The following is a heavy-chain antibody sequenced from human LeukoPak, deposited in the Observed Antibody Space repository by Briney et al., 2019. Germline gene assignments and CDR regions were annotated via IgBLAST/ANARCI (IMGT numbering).Heavy chain of an antibody. J-gene: IGHJ3*02. CDR2: IRFDGNNK. V-gene: IGHV3-30*02. CDR1: GFTFSSYG. D-gene: IGHD1-26*01. CDR3: AKSRIVGGFDAFDI. Sequence: GGSLRLSCAASGFTFSSYGMHWVRQAPGKGLEWVAFIRFDGNNKYYADSVKGRFTISRDNSKNTLYLQMNSLRAEDTAVYYCAKSRIVGGFDAFDIWGQGTMVTVSS.